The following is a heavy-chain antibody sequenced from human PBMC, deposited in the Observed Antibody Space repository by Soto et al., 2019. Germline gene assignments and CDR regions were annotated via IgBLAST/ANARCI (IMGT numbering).Heavy chain of an antibody. V-gene: IGHV4-31*03. CDR3: TRDKPRPYKSSSGKGYCGRDV. J-gene: IGHJ6*04. D-gene: IGHD3-10*01. CDR2: IYYNSGST. CDR1: GGSIRSGGYF. Sequence: QVQLQESGPGLVKPSQTLSLTCIVSGGSIRSGGYFWSWIRQHPGKGLEWIGNIYYNSGSTYYTPSLKCRVSIAGDSSKNQFTLDMRSVTAADTAVYFCTRDKPRPYKSSSGKGYCGRDVWGEGTTVIVST.